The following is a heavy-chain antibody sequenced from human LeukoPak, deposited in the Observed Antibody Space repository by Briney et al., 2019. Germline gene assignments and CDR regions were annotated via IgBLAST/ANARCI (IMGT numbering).Heavy chain of an antibody. CDR2: ISIDGSST. V-gene: IGHV3-74*01. CDR1: GFSFSDYW. Sequence: GGSLRLSCAASGFSFSDYWMHWVRQVPGKGLLWVSRISIDGSSTIYADSVEGRFTISRDNAKNTLYLQMNSLRVEDTAVYYCVRQYTNKPIDYWGQGTLVAVPS. D-gene: IGHD2-8*01. CDR3: VRQYTNKPIDY. J-gene: IGHJ4*02.